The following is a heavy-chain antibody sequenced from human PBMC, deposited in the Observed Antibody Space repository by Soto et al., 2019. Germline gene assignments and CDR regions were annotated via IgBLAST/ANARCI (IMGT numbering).Heavy chain of an antibody. CDR3: ARGIATGQLDP. CDR2: INPDNGNT. V-gene: IGHV1-3*01. J-gene: IGHJ5*02. CDR1: EYTFTRYT. D-gene: IGHD2-15*01. Sequence: ASVKVSCKASEYTFTRYTMNWVRQAPGQRLEWMGWINPDNGNTKSSQKFQDRVIITRDTSASTAYMDLSSLRSEDTAVYYCARGIATGQLDPWGQGTMVTVSS.